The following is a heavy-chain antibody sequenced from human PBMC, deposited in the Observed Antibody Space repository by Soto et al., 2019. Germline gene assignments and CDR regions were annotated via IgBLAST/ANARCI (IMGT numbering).Heavy chain of an antibody. CDR1: GGSINTATHS. Sequence: QLQLQESGSGLVKPSQTLSLTCAVSGGSINTATHSWSWIRQPPGKGLEWIGYIYHSGSTYYNPSVKGRVTISIDKSNNQFSLRLRSVTAADTAVYYCARGGGVTTPGDDYWGQGILVTVSS. CDR2: IYHSGST. J-gene: IGHJ4*02. CDR3: ARGGGVTTPGDDY. V-gene: IGHV4-30-2*01. D-gene: IGHD4-4*01.